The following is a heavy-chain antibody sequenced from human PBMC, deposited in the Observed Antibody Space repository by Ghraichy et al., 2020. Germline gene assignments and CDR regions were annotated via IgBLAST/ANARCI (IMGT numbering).Heavy chain of an antibody. V-gene: IGHV3-49*03. CDR1: GFTFGDYA. Sequence: GGSLRLSCTASGFTFGDYAMSWFRQAPGKGLEWVGFIRSKAYGGTTEYAASVRGRFTISRDDSKSIAYLQMNSLKTEDTAVYYCTRAVLSVRIVVVPAAIEEGFDYWGQGTLVTVSS. CDR2: IRSKAYGGTT. CDR3: TRAVLSVRIVVVPAAIEEGFDY. D-gene: IGHD2-2*02. J-gene: IGHJ4*02.